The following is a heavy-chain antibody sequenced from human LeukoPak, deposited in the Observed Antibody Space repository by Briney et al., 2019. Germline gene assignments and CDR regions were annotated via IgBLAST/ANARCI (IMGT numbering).Heavy chain of an antibody. J-gene: IGHJ4*02. CDR2: IYSGGGT. V-gene: IGHV3-53*01. D-gene: IGHD3-10*01. Sequence: QPGGSLRLSCAASGFTFSSYGMSWVRQAPGEGLEWVSVIYSGGGTNYADSVKGRFTISRDNSKNTLYLQMNSLRAEDTAVYYCASPYYYASGSFDVWGQGTLVTVSS. CDR1: GFTFSSYG. CDR3: ASPYYYASGSFDV.